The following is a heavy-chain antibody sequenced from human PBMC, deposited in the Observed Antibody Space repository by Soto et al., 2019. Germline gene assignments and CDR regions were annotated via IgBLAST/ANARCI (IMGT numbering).Heavy chain of an antibody. CDR1: GYTFTNYG. CDR2: ISAYKGDT. V-gene: IGHV1-18*01. J-gene: IGHJ4*02. Sequence: VKVSCKASGYTFTNYGISWVRQAPGQGLEWMGWISAYKGDTNYAQNFRGRVTMTTDTSTNTAYMELRSLRDDDTAVYYCARDLDGSGSYYTDYWGQGTLVTVSS. D-gene: IGHD3-10*01. CDR3: ARDLDGSGSYYTDY.